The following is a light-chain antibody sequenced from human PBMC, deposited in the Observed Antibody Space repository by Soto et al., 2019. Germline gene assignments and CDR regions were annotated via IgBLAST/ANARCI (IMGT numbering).Light chain of an antibody. CDR1: QGISSY. V-gene: IGKV1-33*01. J-gene: IGKJ5*01. CDR2: DAS. CDR3: QQYDNLPLT. Sequence: IPLTQSPSSLSASVGDRVTITCRASQGISSYLNWYQQKPGKAPKLLIYDASNLETGVPSRFSGSGSGTDFTFTISSLQPEDIATYYCQQYDNLPLTFGGGTRLEIK.